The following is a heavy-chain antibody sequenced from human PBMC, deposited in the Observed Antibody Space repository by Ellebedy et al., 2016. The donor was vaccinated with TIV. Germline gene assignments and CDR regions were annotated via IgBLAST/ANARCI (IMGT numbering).Heavy chain of an antibody. CDR1: GGSISSHH. Sequence: MPSETLSPTCTVSGGSISSHHWSWTPQPPGKGLVWIGHISYSGRTNYNLSLKSRVTISVDTSKNQFSLKLRSVTAADTAVYYCARLPQLYNWFDPWGQGTLVTVSS. CDR2: ISYSGRT. CDR3: ARLPQLYNWFDP. J-gene: IGHJ5*02. V-gene: IGHV4-59*11.